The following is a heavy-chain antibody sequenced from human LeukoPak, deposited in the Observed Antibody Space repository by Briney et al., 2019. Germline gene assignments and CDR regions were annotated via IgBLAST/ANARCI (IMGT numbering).Heavy chain of an antibody. CDR3: AKSPPSKNYYDSSGPRWFDP. J-gene: IGHJ5*02. CDR2: ISGSGGST. Sequence: PGGSLRLSCAASGFTFSSYAMSWVRQAPGKGLEWVLAISGSGGSTYYADSVKGRFTISRDNSKNTLYLQMNSLRAEDTAVYYCAKSPPSKNYYDSSGPRWFDPWGQGTLVTVSS. D-gene: IGHD3-22*01. V-gene: IGHV3-23*01. CDR1: GFTFSSYA.